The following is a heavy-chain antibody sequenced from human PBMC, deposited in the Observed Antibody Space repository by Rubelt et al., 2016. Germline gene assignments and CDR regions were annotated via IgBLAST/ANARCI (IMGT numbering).Heavy chain of an antibody. D-gene: IGHD3-22*01. Sequence: QVQLVESGGGVVQPGRSLRLSCAASGFTFSSYAMHWVRQAPGKGLEWVAVISYDGSNKFYAVSVKGRFTSSRDNSKNTLYLQMNSPRAEDTAVYYCARDRGGYYVDYWGQGTLVTVSS. V-gene: IGHV3-30*04. CDR2: ISYDGSNK. CDR3: ARDRGGYYVDY. J-gene: IGHJ4*02. CDR1: GFTFSSYA.